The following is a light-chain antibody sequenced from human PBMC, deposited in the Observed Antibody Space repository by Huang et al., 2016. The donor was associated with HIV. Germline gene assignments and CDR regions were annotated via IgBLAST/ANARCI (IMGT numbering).Light chain of an antibody. CDR2: WAS. CDR1: QSVLYSSNNKNY. CDR3: QQYYSTPLT. J-gene: IGKJ4*01. Sequence: DIVMTQSPDSLTVSLGERATINCKSSQSVLYSSNNKNYLAWYQQKPGQSLKLVIYWASTRASGVPDRFSGSGSGTDFTLTISSLQAEDVAVYYCQQYYSTPLTFGGGTKVEIK. V-gene: IGKV4-1*01.